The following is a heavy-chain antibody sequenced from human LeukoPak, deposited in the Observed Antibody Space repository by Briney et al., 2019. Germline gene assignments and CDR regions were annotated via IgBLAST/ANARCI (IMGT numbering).Heavy chain of an antibody. J-gene: IGHJ4*02. CDR3: ARGSVSTGYSSGWYDY. CDR2: ITSNGGST. Sequence: PGGSLRLSCAASGFTFSSYAMHWVRQAPGKGLEYVSAITSNGGSTYYANSVKGRFTISRDNSKNTLYLQMGSLRAEDMAAYYCARGSVSTGYSSGWYDYWGQGTLVTVSS. CDR1: GFTFSSYA. D-gene: IGHD6-19*01. V-gene: IGHV3-64*01.